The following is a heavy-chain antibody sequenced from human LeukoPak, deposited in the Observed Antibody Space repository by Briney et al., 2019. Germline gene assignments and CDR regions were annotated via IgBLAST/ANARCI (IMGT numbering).Heavy chain of an antibody. CDR2: IIPILGIA. CDR1: GGTFSSYA. V-gene: IGHV1-69*04. Sequence: GASVKVSCKASGGTFSSYAISWVRQAPGQGLEWMGRIIPILGIANYAQKFQGRVTITADKSTSTAYMELSSLRSEDTAVYYCARANYGGIYGMDVWGQGTTVTVSS. J-gene: IGHJ6*02. D-gene: IGHD4-23*01. CDR3: ARANYGGIYGMDV.